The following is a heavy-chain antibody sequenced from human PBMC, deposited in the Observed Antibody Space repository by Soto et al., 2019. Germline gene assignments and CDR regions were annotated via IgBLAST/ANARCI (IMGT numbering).Heavy chain of an antibody. CDR1: GGSLSGYY. CDR3: ARGQEGVVATH. J-gene: IGHJ4*02. Sequence: QVQLQQWGAGLLKPSETLSLNCGVNGGSLSGYYWSWIRQPPGKGLEWIGEIKDGGYTNYSPSLKSRATISSDRSNNQFSLRLNSVTAADTGVNYCARGQEGVVATHWDQGALVTVSS. V-gene: IGHV4-34*01. D-gene: IGHD5-12*01. CDR2: IKDGGYT.